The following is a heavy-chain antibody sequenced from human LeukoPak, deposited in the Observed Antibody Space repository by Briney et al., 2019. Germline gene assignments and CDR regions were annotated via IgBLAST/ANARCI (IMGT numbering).Heavy chain of an antibody. J-gene: IGHJ5*02. Sequence: SQTLSLTCAISGDSVSSNSAAWNWIRQSPSRGLEWLGRTYYRSKWYNDYAVSVKSRITTNPDTSKNQFSLQLNSVTPEDTAVYYCARDRGYTAMVTGPNWFDPWGQGTLVTVSS. V-gene: IGHV6-1*01. CDR2: TYYRSKWYN. D-gene: IGHD5-18*01. CDR1: GDSVSSNSAA. CDR3: ARDRGYTAMVTGPNWFDP.